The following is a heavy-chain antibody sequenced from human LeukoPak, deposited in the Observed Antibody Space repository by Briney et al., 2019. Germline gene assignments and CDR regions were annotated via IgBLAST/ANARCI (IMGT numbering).Heavy chain of an antibody. Sequence: ASVKVSCKASGGTFSSYAISRVRQAPGQGLEWMGGIIPIFGTANYAQKFQGRVTITTDESTSTAYMELSSLRSEDTAVYYCARLVVAATPYSGSYYSALDYWGQGTLVTVSS. CDR1: GGTFSSYA. V-gene: IGHV1-69*05. CDR2: IIPIFGTA. D-gene: IGHD1-26*01. J-gene: IGHJ4*02. CDR3: ARLVVAATPYSGSYYSALDY.